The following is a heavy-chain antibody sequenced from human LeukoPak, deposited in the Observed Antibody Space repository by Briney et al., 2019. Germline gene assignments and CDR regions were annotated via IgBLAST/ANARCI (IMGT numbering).Heavy chain of an antibody. J-gene: IGHJ3*02. CDR3: AGEANSDDTPYAFDI. Sequence: ASVKVSCKASSYTFPNYAISWVRQAPGQGLEWMGCISAYNGNTNYAQNFQGGVTMTREPPPSTAYIAPRGLRSDDTAVYYCAGEANSDDTPYAFDIWGQGTMVTVSS. CDR2: ISAYNGNT. D-gene: IGHD3-22*01. CDR1: SYTFPNYA. V-gene: IGHV1-18*01.